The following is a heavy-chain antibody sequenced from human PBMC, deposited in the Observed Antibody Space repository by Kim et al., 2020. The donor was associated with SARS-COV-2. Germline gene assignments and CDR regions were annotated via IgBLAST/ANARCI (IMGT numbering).Heavy chain of an antibody. CDR1: GGSISSGGYY. Sequence: SETLSLTCTVSGGSISSGGYYWSWIRQHPGKFLEWIGYIYYSGSTYYNPSLKSRVTISVDTSKNQFSLKLSSVTAADTAVYYCARGHLTLSYYYDSSGYPPPGFDPWGQGTLVTVSS. CDR2: IYYSGST. J-gene: IGHJ5*02. D-gene: IGHD3-22*01. V-gene: IGHV4-31*03. CDR3: ARGHLTLSYYYDSSGYPPPGFDP.